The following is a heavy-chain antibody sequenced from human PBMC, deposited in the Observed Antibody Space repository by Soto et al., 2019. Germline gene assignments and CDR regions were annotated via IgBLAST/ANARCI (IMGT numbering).Heavy chain of an antibody. CDR1: GFTFSSYW. V-gene: IGHV3-7*05. D-gene: IGHD3-22*01. Sequence: EVQLVESGGGLVQPGGSLRLSCAASGFTFSSYWMSWVRQAPGKGLEWVANIKQDGSEKYYVDSVKGRFTISRDNAKNSLYLQMNSLRAEDTAVYYCARTGGYYDSGHNDYWGQGTLVTVSS. J-gene: IGHJ4*02. CDR3: ARTGGYYDSGHNDY. CDR2: IKQDGSEK.